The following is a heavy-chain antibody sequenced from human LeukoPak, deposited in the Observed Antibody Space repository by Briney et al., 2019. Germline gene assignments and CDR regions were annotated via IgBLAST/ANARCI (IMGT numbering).Heavy chain of an antibody. CDR3: ANSHIVVGPRQHYFDY. CDR2: MNPNSGNT. Sequence: GASVKVSCKASGYTFTSYDINWVRQATGQGLEWMGWMNPNSGNTGYAQKFQGRVTITRNTSISTAYMELSSLRSEDTAVYYCANSHIVVGPRQHYFDYWGQGTLVTVSS. V-gene: IGHV1-8*03. CDR1: GYTFTSYD. J-gene: IGHJ4*02. D-gene: IGHD3-22*01.